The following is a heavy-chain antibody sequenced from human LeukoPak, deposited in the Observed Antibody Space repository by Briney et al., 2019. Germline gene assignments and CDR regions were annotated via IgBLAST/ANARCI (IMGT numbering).Heavy chain of an antibody. CDR2: ISYDGSNK. D-gene: IGHD3-3*01. CDR3: ARDVLRFLEWLSPTYYYYGMDV. J-gene: IGHJ6*02. V-gene: IGHV3-30*04. Sequence: QSGGSPRLSCAASGFTFSSYAMHWVRQAPGKGLEWVAVISYDGSNKYYADSVKGRFTISRDNSKNTLYLQMNSLRAEDTAVYYCARDVLRFLEWLSPTYYYYGMDVWGQGTTVTVSS. CDR1: GFTFSSYA.